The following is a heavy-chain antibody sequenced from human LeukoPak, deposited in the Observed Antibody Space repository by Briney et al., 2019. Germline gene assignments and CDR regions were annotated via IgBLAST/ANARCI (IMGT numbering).Heavy chain of an antibody. Sequence: GRSLRLSCAASGFTFSSYAMHWVRQAPGKGLEWVAVISYDGSNKYYADSVKGRFTISRDNSKNTLYLQMNSLRAEDTAMYYCARGGGIAVAGSFDYWGQGTLVTVSS. V-gene: IGHV3-30-3*01. J-gene: IGHJ4*02. CDR2: ISYDGSNK. CDR3: ARGGGIAVAGSFDY. CDR1: GFTFSSYA. D-gene: IGHD6-19*01.